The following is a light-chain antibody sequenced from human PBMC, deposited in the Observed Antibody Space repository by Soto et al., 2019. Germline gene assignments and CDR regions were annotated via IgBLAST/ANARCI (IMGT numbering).Light chain of an antibody. J-gene: IGKJ4*01. Sequence: EIVLTQSPATLSVSPGDRVTLSCRASQSVRANLAWYHQKPGQAPRLLIYSTSTRPTGVPGRFSGSGSGTEVTLTISSLQSEDFGVYYCQQCDNWPLTFGGGTKVEIK. CDR2: STS. CDR1: QSVRAN. V-gene: IGKV3-15*01. CDR3: QQCDNWPLT.